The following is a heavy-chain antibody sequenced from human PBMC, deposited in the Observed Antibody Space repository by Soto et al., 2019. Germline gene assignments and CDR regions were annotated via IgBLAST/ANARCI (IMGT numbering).Heavy chain of an antibody. D-gene: IGHD2-15*01. Sequence: SETLSLTCSVSGDSISSVDYFWAWIRQPPGQALEYIGYIYKSATTYYNPSFESRVAISLDTSKSQFSLNVTSVTAAYTAVYFCARGRYCLNGRCFPNWFDSWGQGTLVTVSS. CDR2: IYKSATT. CDR1: GDSISSVDYF. CDR3: ARGRYCLNGRCFPNWFDS. J-gene: IGHJ5*01. V-gene: IGHV4-30-4*01.